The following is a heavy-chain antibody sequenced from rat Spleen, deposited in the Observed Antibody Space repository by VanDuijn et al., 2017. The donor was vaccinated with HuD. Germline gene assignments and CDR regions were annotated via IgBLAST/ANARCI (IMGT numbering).Heavy chain of an antibody. CDR2: ITNTGGST. CDR3: TRDLGGRFDY. J-gene: IGHJ2*01. Sequence: EVQLVESGGGLVQPGRSLKLSCVASGFTFNDFWMTWIRQAPGTGLDWVSSITNTGGSTYYPDSVKGRFTISRHNPKSTLTLQMNSLRAEETATYYCTRDLGGRFDYGGQGVMVTVSS. CDR1: GFTFNDFW. V-gene: IGHV5-31*01.